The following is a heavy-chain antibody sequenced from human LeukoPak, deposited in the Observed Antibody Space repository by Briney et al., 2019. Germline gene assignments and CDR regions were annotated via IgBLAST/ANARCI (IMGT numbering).Heavy chain of an antibody. Sequence: SQTLSLTCTLSVGSFSTYYSSWIRHPAGKGLEWIGRIYTSGSTNYIPSLTSRVTMSEDTSKNQISLTRSSVTAPDTAGYCSAGMTTVTPGPFDYWGQGILVTVSS. D-gene: IGHD4-17*01. V-gene: IGHV4-4*07. J-gene: IGHJ4*02. CDR1: VGSFSTYY. CDR2: IYTSGST. CDR3: AGMTTVTPGPFDY.